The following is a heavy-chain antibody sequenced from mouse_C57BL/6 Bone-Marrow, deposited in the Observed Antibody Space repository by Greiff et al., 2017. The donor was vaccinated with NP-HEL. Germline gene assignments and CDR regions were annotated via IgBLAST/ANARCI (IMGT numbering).Heavy chain of an antibody. D-gene: IGHD2-5*01. J-gene: IGHJ2*01. CDR2: IYPGSGST. V-gene: IGHV1-55*01. CDR3: ARRGSNYWFDY. Sequence: VQLQQPGAELVKPGASVKMSCTASGYTFTSYWITWVKQRPGQGLEWIGDIYPGSGSTNYNEKFKSKAPLTVDTSSSTAYMQLSSLTSEDSAVYYCARRGSNYWFDYWGQGTTRTVSS. CDR1: GYTFTSYW.